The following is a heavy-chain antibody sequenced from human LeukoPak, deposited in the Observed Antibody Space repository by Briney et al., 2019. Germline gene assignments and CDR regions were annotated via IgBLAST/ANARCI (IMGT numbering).Heavy chain of an antibody. CDR2: IRSKAYGGTT. Sequence: GGSLRLSCTASGFTFGDYAMSWVRQAPGKGLEWVGFIRSKAYGGTTEYAASVKGRFTISRDDSKSIAYLQMNGLKTEDTAVYYCTRGISVLDYWGQGTLVTVSS. V-gene: IGHV3-49*04. J-gene: IGHJ4*02. D-gene: IGHD2/OR15-2a*01. CDR1: GFTFGDYA. CDR3: TRGISVLDY.